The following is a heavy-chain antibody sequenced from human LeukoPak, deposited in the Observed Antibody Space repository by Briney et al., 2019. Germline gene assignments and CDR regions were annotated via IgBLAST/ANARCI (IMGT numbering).Heavy chain of an antibody. CDR3: AKDPASGWYYYFDY. Sequence: GGSLRLSCAASGFTFSSYGMHWVRQAPGKGLEWVAFIRYDGSNKYYADSVKGRFTISRDNSKSTLYLQMNSLRAEDTAVYYCAKDPASGWYYYFDYWGQGTLVTVSS. V-gene: IGHV3-30*02. CDR2: IRYDGSNK. D-gene: IGHD6-19*01. J-gene: IGHJ4*02. CDR1: GFTFSSYG.